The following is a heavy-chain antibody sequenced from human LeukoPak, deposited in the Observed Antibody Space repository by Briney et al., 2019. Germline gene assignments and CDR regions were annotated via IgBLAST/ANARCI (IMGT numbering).Heavy chain of an antibody. Sequence: PGRSLRLSCAASAFTFDDYAMHWVRQAPGKGLEWVSLISGDGGSTYYADSVKGRFTISRDNSKNSLYLQMNSLRTEDTALYYCAKGDIVVVPSGRYYYHMDVWGKGTTVTVSS. CDR2: ISGDGGST. CDR1: AFTFDDYA. D-gene: IGHD2-2*01. CDR3: AKGDIVVVPSGRYYYHMDV. J-gene: IGHJ6*03. V-gene: IGHV3-43*02.